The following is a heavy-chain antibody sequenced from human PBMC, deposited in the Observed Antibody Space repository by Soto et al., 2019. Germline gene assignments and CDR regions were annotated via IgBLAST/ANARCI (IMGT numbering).Heavy chain of an antibody. CDR3: ARARQYYDCELDP. CDR2: ISHTGRT. Sequence: WTWIRQHPGKGLEWIGYISHTGRTYYNPSLKSRLSISLDTSENQFSLKLTSVTAADTAIYYCARARQYYDCELDPWGQGTLGTVSS. V-gene: IGHV4-31*02. J-gene: IGHJ5*02. D-gene: IGHD3-16*01.